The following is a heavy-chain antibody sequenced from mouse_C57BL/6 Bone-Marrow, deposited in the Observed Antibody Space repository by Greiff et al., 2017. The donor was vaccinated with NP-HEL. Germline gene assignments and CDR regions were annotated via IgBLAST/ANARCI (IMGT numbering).Heavy chain of an antibody. V-gene: IGHV10-1*01. CDR2: IRSKSNNYAT. CDR1: GFSFNTYA. D-gene: IGHD2-5*01. J-gene: IGHJ3*01. CDR3: VSPYYSNLAWFAY. Sequence: EVQVVESGGGLVQPKGSLKLSCAASGFSFNTYAMNWVRQAPGKGLEWVARIRSKSNNYATYYADSVKDRFTISRDDSESMLYLQMNNLKTEDTAMYYCVSPYYSNLAWFAYWGQGTLVTVSA.